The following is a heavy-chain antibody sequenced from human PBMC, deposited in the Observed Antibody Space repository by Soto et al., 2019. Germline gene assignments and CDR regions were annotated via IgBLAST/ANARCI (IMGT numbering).Heavy chain of an antibody. J-gene: IGHJ3*02. D-gene: IGHD1-1*01. CDR3: ARMPTGTALDDAFAI. CDR1: GDSVTNNNYF. Sequence: QVLLRESGPGLVKPSETLSLTCTVSGDSVTNNNYFWGWIRQPQGRGLEWIGSVFYSGSTYYNPSLKSRVTVSVDTSKNQFSLRLNSVTAADTAVYYCARMPTGTALDDAFAIWGQGTMVTVSS. CDR2: VFYSGST. V-gene: IGHV4-39*01.